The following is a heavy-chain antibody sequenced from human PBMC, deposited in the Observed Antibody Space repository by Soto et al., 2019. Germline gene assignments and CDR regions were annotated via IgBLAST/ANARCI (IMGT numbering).Heavy chain of an antibody. CDR3: ARCSLVVVPAPGFDP. CDR2: IYYSGTT. V-gene: IGHV4-31*03. CDR1: GGSISSGGYY. Sequence: KTSETLSLTCTVSGGSISSGGYYWSWIRQHPGKGLEWIGYIYYSGTTYYNPSLKSRVTISVDTSKNQFSLKLSSVSAADTALYYCARCSLVVVPAPGFDPWGRGTLVTV. D-gene: IGHD2-2*01. J-gene: IGHJ5*02.